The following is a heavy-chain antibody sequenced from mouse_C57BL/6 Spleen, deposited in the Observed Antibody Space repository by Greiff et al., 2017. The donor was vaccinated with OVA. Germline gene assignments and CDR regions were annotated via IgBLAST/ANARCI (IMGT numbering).Heavy chain of an antibody. CDR1: GFTFSSYA. V-gene: IGHV5-9-1*02. J-gene: IGHJ3*01. D-gene: IGHD3-1*01. CDR3: TRDRGEFAY. Sequence: EVKVEESGEGLVKPGGSLKLSCAASGFTFSSYAMSWVRQTPEKRLEWVAYISSGGDYIYYADTVKGRFTISRDNARNTLYLQMSSLKSEDTAMYYCTRDRGEFAYWGQGTLVTVSA. CDR2: ISSGGDYI.